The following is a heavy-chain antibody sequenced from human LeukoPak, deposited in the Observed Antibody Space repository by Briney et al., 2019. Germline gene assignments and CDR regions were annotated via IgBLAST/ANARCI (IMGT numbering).Heavy chain of an antibody. D-gene: IGHD3-10*01. CDR1: GFPFNAYW. V-gene: IGHV3-7*03. CDR2: IRQDGDTK. Sequence: GGSLRLSCAASGFPFNAYWMTWVRQAPGKGLEWVANIRQDGDTKYYVDSVKGRFTISRDNAMNSLYLQMNSLRAEDTAIYYCARSLPYGTTWDGRSDFWGQGTLVTVSS. CDR3: ARSLPYGTTWDGRSDF. J-gene: IGHJ4*02.